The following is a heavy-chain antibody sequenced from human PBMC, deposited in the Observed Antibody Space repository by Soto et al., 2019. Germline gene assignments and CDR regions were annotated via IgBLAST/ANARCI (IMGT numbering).Heavy chain of an antibody. CDR3: ARDVVGIGWYSGIGD. CDR1: GFTFSSYW. CDR2: IKGDGSST. Sequence: EVQLVESGGGLVQPGGSRRLSCAASGFTFSSYWMHWVRQAPGKGLVWVSRIKGDGSSTSYADSVKGRFTISRDNAKNTVYLQMNSLRAEDTAVYYCARDVVGIGWYSGIGDWGQGTLVSVSS. V-gene: IGHV3-74*01. D-gene: IGHD6-19*01. J-gene: IGHJ4*02.